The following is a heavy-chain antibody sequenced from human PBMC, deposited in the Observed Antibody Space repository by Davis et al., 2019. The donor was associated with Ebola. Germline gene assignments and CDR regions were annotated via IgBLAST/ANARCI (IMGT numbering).Heavy chain of an antibody. CDR3: ASASSSWNNWFDP. Sequence: LRLSCTVSGGSISSGGYYWSWIRQHPGKGLEWIGYIYYSGSTYYNPSLKSRVTISVDTSKNQFSLKLSSVTAADTAVYYCASASSSWNNWFDPWGQGTLVTVSS. V-gene: IGHV4-31*03. CDR1: GGSISSGGYY. D-gene: IGHD6-13*01. CDR2: IYYSGST. J-gene: IGHJ5*02.